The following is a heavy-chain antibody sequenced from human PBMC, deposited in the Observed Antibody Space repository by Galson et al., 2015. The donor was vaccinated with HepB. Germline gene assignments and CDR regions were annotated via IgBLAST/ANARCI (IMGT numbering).Heavy chain of an antibody. Sequence: SLRLSCAASGFSVSGYCMSWVRQSPGRGLEWVSVVYIGGFTYYADSVRGRFTISRDNSKNTVHLQMNSLSAEDTALYYCARVFGDGRWVDYWGQGSLVTVSS. CDR3: ARVFGDGRWVDY. J-gene: IGHJ4*02. CDR1: GFSVSGYC. D-gene: IGHD3-10*01. CDR2: VYIGGFT. V-gene: IGHV3-53*01.